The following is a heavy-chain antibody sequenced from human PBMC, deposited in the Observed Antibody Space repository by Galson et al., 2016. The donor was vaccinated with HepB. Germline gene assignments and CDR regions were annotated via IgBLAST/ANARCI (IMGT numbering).Heavy chain of an antibody. Sequence: SVKVSCKASGYTFTDYAINWVRQAPGQGLQWMGWINTNTGDPTYAQGFIGRFVFSLDTSVNTAYLQISSLKAEDTAIYYCARNFDLLWVGDFSWGIDYWGQGTLVTVSS. J-gene: IGHJ4*02. V-gene: IGHV7-4-1*02. D-gene: IGHD3-10*01. CDR3: ARNFDLLWVGDFSWGIDY. CDR2: INTNTGDP. CDR1: GYTFTDYA.